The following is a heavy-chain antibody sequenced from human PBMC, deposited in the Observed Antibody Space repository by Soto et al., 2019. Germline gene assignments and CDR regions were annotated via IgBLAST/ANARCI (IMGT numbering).Heavy chain of an antibody. CDR2: IIPIVGTA. CDR3: AIDILTGYYKRPHAFDI. Sequence: SVKVSCKASGGTFSSYAISWVRQAPGQGLEWMGGIIPIVGTANYAQKFQGRVTITADKSTSTAYMELSSLRSEDTAVYYCAIDILTGYYKRPHAFDIWGQGTMVTVSS. J-gene: IGHJ3*02. CDR1: GGTFSSYA. D-gene: IGHD3-9*01. V-gene: IGHV1-69*06.